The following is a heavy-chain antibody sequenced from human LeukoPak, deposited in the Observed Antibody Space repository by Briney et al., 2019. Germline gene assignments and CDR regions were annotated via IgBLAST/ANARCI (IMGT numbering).Heavy chain of an antibody. Sequence: NPSETLSLTCTVSGGSISSSSYYWGWIRQPPGEGLEWIGNIYYSGSTYYNPSLEGRVTMSLDTSKNQFSLKLSSVTAADTAVYYCARCGEDIVVVPADKSAHYYYYMDVWGKGTTVTVSS. CDR3: ARCGEDIVVVPADKSAHYYYYMDV. CDR2: IYYSGST. J-gene: IGHJ6*03. CDR1: GGSISSSSYY. D-gene: IGHD2-2*01. V-gene: IGHV4-39*07.